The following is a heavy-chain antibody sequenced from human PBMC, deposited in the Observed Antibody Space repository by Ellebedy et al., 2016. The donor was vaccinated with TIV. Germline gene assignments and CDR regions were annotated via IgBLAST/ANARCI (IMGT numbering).Heavy chain of an antibody. J-gene: IGHJ5*02. CDR3: AGVIDYANLPRLDP. Sequence: SETLSLXXTVSGGSISSYYWSWIRQPPGKGLEWIGYIYHGGSTSYNSSLKSRVTISLDTSKNQFSLKLNSVTAADTAVYYCAGVIDYANLPRLDPWGQGTLVTVSS. D-gene: IGHD4-11*01. CDR2: IYHGGST. V-gene: IGHV4-59*01. CDR1: GGSISSYY.